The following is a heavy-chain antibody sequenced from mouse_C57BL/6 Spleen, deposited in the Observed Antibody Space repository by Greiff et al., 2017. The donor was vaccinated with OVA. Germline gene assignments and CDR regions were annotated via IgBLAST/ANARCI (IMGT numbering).Heavy chain of an antibody. CDR1: GYTFTDYE. Sequence: QVQLKQSGAELVRPGASVTLSCKASGYTFTDYEMHWVKQTPVHGLEWIGAIDPETGGTAYNQKFKGKAILTADKSSSTAYMELRSLTSEDSAVYYCTRWGVPWFAYWGQGTLVTVSA. V-gene: IGHV1-15*01. D-gene: IGHD2-14*01. J-gene: IGHJ3*01. CDR2: IDPETGGT. CDR3: TRWGVPWFAY.